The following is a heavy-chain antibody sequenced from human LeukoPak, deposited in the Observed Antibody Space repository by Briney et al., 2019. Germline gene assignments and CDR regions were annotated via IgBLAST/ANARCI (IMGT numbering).Heavy chain of an antibody. Sequence: SENLSLTCTVSGGSISSTDYYWSWIRQPPGKGLEWIGYIYYTGRTSYNLSLRSRVIISIDTSKNQFSLKLTSVTAADTAMYYCARDRHITVAEFAYWGQGTLVTVSS. J-gene: IGHJ4*02. D-gene: IGHD1-20*01. CDR3: ARDRHITVAEFAY. V-gene: IGHV4-30-4*01. CDR1: GGSISSTDYY. CDR2: IYYTGRT.